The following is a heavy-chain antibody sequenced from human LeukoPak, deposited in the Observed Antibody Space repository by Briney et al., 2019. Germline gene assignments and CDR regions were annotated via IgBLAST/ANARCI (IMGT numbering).Heavy chain of an antibody. J-gene: IGHJ6*04. D-gene: IGHD3-10*02. CDR1: RFTFSRYW. CDR3: AELGITMIGGV. Sequence: GGSLRLSCAASRFTFSRYWMSWVRQPPGKGLEWVANIKQDGSENYYVDSVKVRFTISRDNAKNSLYLQMNSLRAEDTAVYYCAELGITMIGGVWGKGTTVTISS. CDR2: IKQDGSEN. V-gene: IGHV3-7*01.